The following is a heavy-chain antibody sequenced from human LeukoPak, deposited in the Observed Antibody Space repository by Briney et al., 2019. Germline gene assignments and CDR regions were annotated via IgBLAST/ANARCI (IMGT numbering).Heavy chain of an antibody. J-gene: IGHJ4*02. D-gene: IGHD3-10*01. CDR1: GGTFSSYA. CDR2: IIPILGIA. CDR3: AREYGSGNYLDY. Sequence: SVKVSCKASGGTFSSYAISWVRQAPGQGLEWMGRIIPILGIANYAQKFQGRVTITADKSTSTAYMELSSLRSEDTAVYYCAREYGSGNYLDYWGQGTLVTVSS. V-gene: IGHV1-69*04.